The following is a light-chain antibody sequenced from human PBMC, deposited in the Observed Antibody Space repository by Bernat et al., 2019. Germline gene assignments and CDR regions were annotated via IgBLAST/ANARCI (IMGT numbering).Light chain of an antibody. CDR2: GAS. J-gene: IGKJ5*01. CDR1: QVIGTY. V-gene: IGKV1-9*01. CDR3: QQLNSYPIP. Sequence: DIQLTQSPPFLSASVGDRVTITCRASQVIGTYLAWYQQKPGKAPNLLIYGASTLQTGVPSRFSGSGSGTEFTLTISSLRPEDFATYHCQQLNSYPIPFGQGTRLRIK.